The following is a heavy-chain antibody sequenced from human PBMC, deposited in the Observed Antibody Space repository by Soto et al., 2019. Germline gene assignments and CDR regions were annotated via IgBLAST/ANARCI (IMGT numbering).Heavy chain of an antibody. D-gene: IGHD4-17*01. CDR2: IEPSGGSR. CDR1: GYTFTSYY. CDR3: ARTTMTFYYFDF. Sequence: PSVKVSCKASGYTFTSYYMHWVRQAPGQGLEWMGVIEPSGGSRSYTQKFQGRVTMTRDTSTSTVYMELSSLRSEDTAVYYCARTTMTFYYFDFWGQGTLVTVSS. V-gene: IGHV1-46*01. J-gene: IGHJ4*02.